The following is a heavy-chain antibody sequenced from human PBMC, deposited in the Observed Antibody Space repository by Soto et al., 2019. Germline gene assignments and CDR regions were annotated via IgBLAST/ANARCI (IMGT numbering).Heavy chain of an antibody. CDR1: GGTFSSYT. Sequence: SVKVSCKASGGTFSSYTISWVRQAPGQGLEWMGRIIPILGIANYAQKFQGRVTITADKSTSTAYMELSSLRSEDTAVYYCAIYGSGNFRIYYCYGMDVWGQGTTVTVSS. J-gene: IGHJ6*02. CDR2: IIPILGIA. V-gene: IGHV1-69*02. D-gene: IGHD3-10*01. CDR3: AIYGSGNFRIYYCYGMDV.